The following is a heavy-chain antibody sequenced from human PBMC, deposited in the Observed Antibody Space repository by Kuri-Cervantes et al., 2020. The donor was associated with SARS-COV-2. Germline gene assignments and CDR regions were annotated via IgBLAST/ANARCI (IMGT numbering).Heavy chain of an antibody. CDR3: AREGYYYDSGTYYNQDAFDI. CDR2: IYYSGST. CDR1: GGSISSYY. Sequence: SETLSLTCTVSGGSISSYYWSWIRQPPGKGLEWIGYIYYSGSTNYNPSLKSRVTISVDTSKNQFSLKLSSVTAADTAVYYCAREGYYYDSGTYYNQDAFDIWGQGTMVTVSS. J-gene: IGHJ3*02. D-gene: IGHD3-10*01. V-gene: IGHV4-59*01.